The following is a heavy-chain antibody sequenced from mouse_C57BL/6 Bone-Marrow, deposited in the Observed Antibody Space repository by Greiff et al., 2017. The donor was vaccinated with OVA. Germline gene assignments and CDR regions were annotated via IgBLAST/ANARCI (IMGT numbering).Heavy chain of an antibody. CDR3: TSYGNFDY. D-gene: IGHD2-1*01. CDR2: IDPENGDT. V-gene: IGHV14-4*01. J-gene: IGHJ2*01. CDR1: GFNIKDDY. Sequence: VQLQQSGAELVRPGASVKLSCTASGFNIKDDYMHWVKQRPEQGLEGIGWIDPENGDTEYASKFQGKATITADTSSTTAYLQLSSLTSEDTAVYYCTSYGNFDYWGQGTTLTVSS.